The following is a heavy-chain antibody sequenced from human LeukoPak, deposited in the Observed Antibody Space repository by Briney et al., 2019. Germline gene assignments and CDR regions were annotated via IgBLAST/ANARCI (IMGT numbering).Heavy chain of an antibody. V-gene: IGHV3-20*04. Sequence: GGSLRLSCAASGFIFRNFGMTWVRQVPGKGLEWVSGINWNGGSTGYADSVKGRFTISRDNAKNSLYLQMNSLRGEDTALYYCARGYSGYDWGDYFDYWGQGTLVTVSS. J-gene: IGHJ4*02. CDR2: INWNGGST. CDR1: GFIFRNFG. CDR3: ARGYSGYDWGDYFDY. D-gene: IGHD5-12*01.